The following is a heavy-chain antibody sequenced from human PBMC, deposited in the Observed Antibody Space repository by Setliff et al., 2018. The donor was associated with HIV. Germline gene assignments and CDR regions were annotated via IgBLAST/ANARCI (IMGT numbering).Heavy chain of an antibody. D-gene: IGHD1-1*01. CDR2: IRSKGYGSAT. CDR3: TRHSTDPWSLLDY. CDR1: GFSFSNYA. J-gene: IGHJ4*02. V-gene: IGHV3-73*01. Sequence: PGGSLRLSCAASGFSFSNYAMTWVRQAPGKGLEWVGRIRSKGYGSATAYAASVKGRFTISRDDSKNTAYLQMDSLKTEDTAVYYCTRHSTDPWSLLDYWGQGTLVTVSS.